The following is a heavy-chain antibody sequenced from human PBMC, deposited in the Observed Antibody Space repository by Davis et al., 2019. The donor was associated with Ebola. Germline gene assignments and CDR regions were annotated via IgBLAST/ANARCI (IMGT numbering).Heavy chain of an antibody. J-gene: IGHJ4*02. CDR2: IKRKVDGKTT. CDR3: AKQGSFGECDY. Sequence: GGSLRLSCAASGFTFSNAWMNWVRQVPGEGLEWVGRIKRKVDGKTTDYAASMQGRFSISRDDSKNMLYLQINGPKSEDTAIYYCAKQGSFGECDYWGQGTLVTVSS. D-gene: IGHD3-10*01. V-gene: IGHV3-15*01. CDR1: GFTFSNAW.